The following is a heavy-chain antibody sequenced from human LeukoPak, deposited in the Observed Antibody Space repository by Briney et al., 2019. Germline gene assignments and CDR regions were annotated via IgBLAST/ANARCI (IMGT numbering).Heavy chain of an antibody. CDR3: VRDLGSGGGDFDY. J-gene: IGHJ4*02. V-gene: IGHV3-48*03. Sequence: GGSLRLSCAASGFNFSGYDMTWVRQAPGKGLEWVSYISSSGSTIYYAGSVTGRFTISRDNAKNSLYLQMNSLRAEDTAVYYCVRDLGSGGGDFDYWGQGTLVTVSS. CDR2: ISSSGSTI. D-gene: IGHD6-19*01. CDR1: GFNFSGYD.